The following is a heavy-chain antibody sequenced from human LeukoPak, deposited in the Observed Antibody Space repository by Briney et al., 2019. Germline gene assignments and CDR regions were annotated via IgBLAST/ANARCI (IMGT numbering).Heavy chain of an antibody. CDR2: IKSKVYGETI. D-gene: IGHD3-3*01. CDR3: SRASFGVVVNMYYFDY. J-gene: IGHJ4*02. V-gene: IGHV3-49*03. Sequence: GGSLRLSCAASGFTFGDYAMGWFRQAPGKGLEWLSFIKSKVYGETIEYAASVKGRFTISRDDSKSIAYLHMNSLETEDTAIYFCSRASFGVVVNMYYFDYWGLGTLVTVSS. CDR1: GFTFGDYA.